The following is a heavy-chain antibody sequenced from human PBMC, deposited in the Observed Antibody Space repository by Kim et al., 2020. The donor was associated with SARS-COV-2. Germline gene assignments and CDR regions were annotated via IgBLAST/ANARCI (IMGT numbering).Heavy chain of an antibody. D-gene: IGHD2-15*01. CDR2: ISSSSSYI. CDR1: GFTFSSYS. J-gene: IGHJ5*02. CDR3: ARDPLVDIVVVVARDPLGWFDP. Sequence: GGSLRLSCAASGFTFSSYSMNWVRQAPGKGLEWVSSISSSSSYIYYADSVKGRFTISRDNAKNSLYLQMNSLRAEDTAVYYCARDPLVDIVVVVARDPLGWFDPWGQGTLVTVSS. V-gene: IGHV3-21*01.